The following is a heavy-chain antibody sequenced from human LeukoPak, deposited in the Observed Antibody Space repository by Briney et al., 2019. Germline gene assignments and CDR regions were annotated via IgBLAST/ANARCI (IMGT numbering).Heavy chain of an antibody. CDR3: AKEGRSLQAY. J-gene: IGHJ4*02. D-gene: IGHD5-24*01. CDR2: IKEDGTET. Sequence: GGSLRLSCAASGFMFSSNWMSWVRLAPGKGLEWVANIKEDGTETYYVDSVKGRFTISRDNAKNSLYLQMNSLRVEDTAVYYCAKEGRSLQAYWGQGTLVTVSS. V-gene: IGHV3-7*03. CDR1: GFMFSSNW.